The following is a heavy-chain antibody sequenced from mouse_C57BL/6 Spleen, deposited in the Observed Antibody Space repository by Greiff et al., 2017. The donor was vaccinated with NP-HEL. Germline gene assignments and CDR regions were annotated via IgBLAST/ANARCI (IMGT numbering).Heavy chain of an antibody. CDR2: FHPYNDDT. D-gene: IGHD1-1*01. V-gene: IGHV1-47*01. J-gene: IGHJ1*03. CDR3: ARNYYYGSSYWYFDV. Sequence: VQLQQPGAELVKPGASVKMSCKASGYTFPTYPIEWMKQNHGKSLEWIGNFHPYNDDTKYNEKFKGKATLTVEKSSSTVYLELSRLTSDDSAVYYCARNYYYGSSYWYFDVWGTGTTVTVSS. CDR1: GYTFPTYP.